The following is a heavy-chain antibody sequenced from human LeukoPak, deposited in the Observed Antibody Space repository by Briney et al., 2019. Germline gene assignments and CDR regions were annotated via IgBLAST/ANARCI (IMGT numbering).Heavy chain of an antibody. V-gene: IGHV4-34*01. J-gene: IGHJ3*02. Sequence: SETLSLTCTVSGGSFSGFYWTWIRQPPGKGLEWIGEITHTGSTNYHPSLMSRVTISVDTSKNQFSLKLSSVTAADTTVYYCARGAPGRDDGFDIWGQGTMVTVSS. CDR3: ARGAPGRDDGFDI. CDR2: ITHTGST. CDR1: GGSFSGFY.